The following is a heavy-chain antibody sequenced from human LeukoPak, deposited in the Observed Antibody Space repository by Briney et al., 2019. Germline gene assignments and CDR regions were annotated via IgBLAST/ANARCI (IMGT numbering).Heavy chain of an antibody. J-gene: IGHJ6*03. V-gene: IGHV1-69*13. CDR3: AGSSGTNYYYYYYMDV. D-gene: IGHD1-1*01. CDR2: IIPIFGTA. CDR1: GGTFSSYA. Sequence: ASVKVSCKASGGTFSSYAISWVRQAPGQGLEWMGGIIPIFGTANYAQKFQGRVTITADESTSTAYMELSSLRSEDTAVYYCAGSSGTNYYYYYYMDVWGKGTTVTVSS.